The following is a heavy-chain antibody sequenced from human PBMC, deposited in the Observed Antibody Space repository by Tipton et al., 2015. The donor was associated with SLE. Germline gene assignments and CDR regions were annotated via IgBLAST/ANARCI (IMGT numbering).Heavy chain of an antibody. CDR1: GDSISSSSYY. CDR3: ARSFSSPSVFDMDV. D-gene: IGHD6-6*01. J-gene: IGHJ6*03. V-gene: IGHV4-39*07. Sequence: TLSLTCIVSGDSISSSSYYWDWIRQPPGKGLEWIGCVNYGGRTYYNPSLKSRVTISPDTSKSQFSLRLSSVTAADTAIYYCARSFSSPSVFDMDVWGKGTTVTVSS. CDR2: VNYGGRT.